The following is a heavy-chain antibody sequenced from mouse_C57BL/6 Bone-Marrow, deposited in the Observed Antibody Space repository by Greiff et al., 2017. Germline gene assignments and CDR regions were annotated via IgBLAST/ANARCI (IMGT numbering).Heavy chain of an antibody. CDR1: GYTFTSYW. Sequence: QVQLQQPGAELVKPGASVKLSCKASGYTFTSYWMQWVKQRPGQGLEWIGEIDPTDSYTNYNQKFKGKATLTVDTSSSTAYMQLSSLTSEDSAVYYCANIPYGGYYVGAMDYWGQGTSVTVSS. CDR3: ANIPYGGYYVGAMDY. J-gene: IGHJ4*01. D-gene: IGHD2-3*01. V-gene: IGHV1-50*01. CDR2: IDPTDSYT.